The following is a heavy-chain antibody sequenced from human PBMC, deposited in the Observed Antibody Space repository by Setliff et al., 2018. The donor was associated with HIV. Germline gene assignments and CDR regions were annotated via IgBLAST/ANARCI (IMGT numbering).Heavy chain of an antibody. CDR2: INPDSGAT. Sequence: ASVKVSCKASGYTFTSYAIHWVRQAPGQRLEWMGWINPDSGATKYAEKFEGRVSISRDNGKNSLYLQMNSLRVEDTAVYYCVGPNYEDPQGGHWGQGTLVTVSS. D-gene: IGHD1-7*01. CDR1: GYTFTSYA. V-gene: IGHV1-3*01. CDR3: VGPNYEDPQGGH. J-gene: IGHJ1*01.